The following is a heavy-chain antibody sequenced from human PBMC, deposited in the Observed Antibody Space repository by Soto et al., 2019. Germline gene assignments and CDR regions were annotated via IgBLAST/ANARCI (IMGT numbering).Heavy chain of an antibody. CDR3: ARVSGTLERYSDLDH. J-gene: IGHJ4*02. V-gene: IGHV3-21*06. CDR2: ISPRSDYL. Sequence: EVQLVESGGGLVKPGGSLRLSCAASGFIFSSYSMNWARQAPGKGLEWVSSISPRSDYLYFADSMRGRFTISRDNAQNSLYLHMNNLRAEDTAVYHCARVSGTLERYSDLDHWGQGTLVTVSS. D-gene: IGHD3-10*01. CDR1: GFIFSSYS.